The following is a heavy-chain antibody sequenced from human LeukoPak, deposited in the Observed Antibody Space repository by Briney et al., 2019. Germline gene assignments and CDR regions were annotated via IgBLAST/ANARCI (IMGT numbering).Heavy chain of an antibody. CDR1: GGSFSGYY. V-gene: IGHV4-34*01. D-gene: IGHD3-10*01. CDR2: INHSGST. CDR3: ASNMVRGVISPFDY. J-gene: IGHJ4*02. Sequence: SETLSLTCAVYGGSFSGYYWSWIRQPPGKGLEWIGEINHSGSTNYNPSLKSRVTISVATSKNQFSLKLSSVTAADTAVYYCASNMVRGVISPFDYWGQGTLVTVSS.